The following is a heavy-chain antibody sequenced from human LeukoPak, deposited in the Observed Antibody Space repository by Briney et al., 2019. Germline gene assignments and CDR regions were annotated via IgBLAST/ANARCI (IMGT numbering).Heavy chain of an antibody. CDR3: ARAATMIVVVPHFDY. J-gene: IGHJ4*02. D-gene: IGHD3-22*01. Sequence: ASVKFSCNASGYTFTCYYMHWVRPAPRQGLEWMGIINPSGGNTSYAQKFQGRVTMTRDTSTRTVYMELSSLRSEDTAVYYCARAATMIVVVPHFDYWGQRTLVSVSS. CDR2: INPSGGNT. V-gene: IGHV1-46*01. CDR1: GYTFTCYY.